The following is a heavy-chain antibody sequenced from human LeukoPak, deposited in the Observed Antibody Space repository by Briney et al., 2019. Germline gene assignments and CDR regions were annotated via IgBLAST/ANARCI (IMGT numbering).Heavy chain of an antibody. Sequence: PGGSLRLSCAASGFTFSSYGMHWVRQAPGRGLEWVAFIRYDGGNKYYADSVKGRFTISRDNSKNTLYLQMNSLRAEDTAVYYCAKDIHYHHSSGTFDYWGQGTLVTVSS. V-gene: IGHV3-30*02. CDR2: IRYDGGNK. CDR3: AKDIHYHHSSGTFDY. J-gene: IGHJ4*02. CDR1: GFTFSSYG. D-gene: IGHD3-22*01.